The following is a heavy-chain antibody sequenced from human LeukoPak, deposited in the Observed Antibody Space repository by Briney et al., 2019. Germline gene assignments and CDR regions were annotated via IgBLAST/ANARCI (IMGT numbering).Heavy chain of an antibody. D-gene: IGHD6-19*01. J-gene: IGHJ4*02. CDR1: GFTFSRYW. CDR2: ISYDGSNK. Sequence: GGSLRLSCAASGFTFSRYWMHWVRQAPGKGLEWVAVISYDGSNKYYADSVKGRFTISRDNSKNTLYLQMNSLRAEDTAVYYCARDLEGIAVTGIDYWGQGTLVTVSS. CDR3: ARDLEGIAVTGIDY. V-gene: IGHV3-30-3*01.